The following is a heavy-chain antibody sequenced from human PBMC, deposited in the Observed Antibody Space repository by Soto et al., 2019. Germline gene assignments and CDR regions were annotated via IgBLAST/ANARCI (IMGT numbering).Heavy chain of an antibody. Sequence: KQSQTLSLTCAISGDSVSSNSAAWNWIRQSPSRGLEWLGRTYYRSKWYNDYAVSVKSRITINPDTSKNQFSLQLNSVTPEDTAVYYCARDRLPQYTGIPDRYSRSGGNFDYWGQGTLVTVSS. V-gene: IGHV6-1*01. CDR3: ARDRLPQYTGIPDRYSRSGGNFDY. D-gene: IGHD6-6*01. J-gene: IGHJ4*02. CDR1: GDSVSSNSAA. CDR2: TYYRSKWYN.